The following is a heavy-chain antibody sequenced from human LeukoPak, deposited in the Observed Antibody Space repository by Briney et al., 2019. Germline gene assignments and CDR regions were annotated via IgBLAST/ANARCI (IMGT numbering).Heavy chain of an antibody. CDR1: GFTFSSYA. Sequence: GGSLRLSCAASGFTFSSYAMSWVRQAPGKGLEWVSAISGSGGSTYYADSVKGRFTISRDNSKNTLYLQMNSLRAEDTAVYYCTTVLYSADFDYWGQGTLVTVSS. D-gene: IGHD2-2*02. V-gene: IGHV3-23*01. CDR2: ISGSGGST. J-gene: IGHJ4*02. CDR3: TTVLYSADFDY.